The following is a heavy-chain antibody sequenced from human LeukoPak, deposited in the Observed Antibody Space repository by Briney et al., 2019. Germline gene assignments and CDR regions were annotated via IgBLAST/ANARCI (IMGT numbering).Heavy chain of an antibody. Sequence: ASVKVSCKASGYTFTGYYMHWVRQAPGQGLEWMGWINPNSGGTNYAQKFQGRVTMTRDTSISTAYMELSGLRSDDTAVYYCARDPSLGSSGWFLYGMDVWGQGTTVTVSS. J-gene: IGHJ6*02. CDR1: GYTFTGYY. D-gene: IGHD6-19*01. CDR3: ARDPSLGSSGWFLYGMDV. CDR2: INPNSGGT. V-gene: IGHV1-2*02.